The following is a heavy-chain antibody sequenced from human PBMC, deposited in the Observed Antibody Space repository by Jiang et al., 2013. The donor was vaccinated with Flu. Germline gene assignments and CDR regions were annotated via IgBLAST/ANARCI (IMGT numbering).Heavy chain of an antibody. D-gene: IGHD5-18*01. CDR3: ATAMDTAMVKPDY. CDR2: FDPEDGET. Sequence: TELSMHWVRQAPGKGLEWMGGFDPEDGETIYAQKFQGRVTMTEDTSTDTAYMELSSLRSEDTAVYYCATAMDTAMVKPDYWGQGTLVTVSS. V-gene: IGHV1-24*01. J-gene: IGHJ4*02. CDR1: TELS.